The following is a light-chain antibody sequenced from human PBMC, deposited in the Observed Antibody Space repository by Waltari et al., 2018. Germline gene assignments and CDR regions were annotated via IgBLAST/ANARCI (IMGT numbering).Light chain of an antibody. V-gene: IGKV1-33*01. CDR1: QDISNY. J-gene: IGKJ2*01. Sequence: DIQMTQSPSSLSASVGDRVTITCPASQDISNYLNWYQQKPGKAPKLLIYDASNLETGVPSRLRGSGSGTDFTFSISSLQPEDIATYYCQQYDNLPYTFGQGTKLEIK. CDR2: DAS. CDR3: QQYDNLPYT.